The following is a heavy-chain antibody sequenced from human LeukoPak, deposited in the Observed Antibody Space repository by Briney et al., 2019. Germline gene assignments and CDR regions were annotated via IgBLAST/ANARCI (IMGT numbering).Heavy chain of an antibody. CDR1: GYSFTSYW. V-gene: IGHV5-51*01. CDR3: ARLQFGGSADLWYYFDY. J-gene: IGHJ4*02. CDR2: IYPGDSDT. D-gene: IGHD3-10*01. Sequence: GESLKISCKGSGYSFTSYWIGWVRQMPGKGLEWMGIIYPGDSDTRYRPSFQGQVTISADKSISTAYLQWSSLKASDTAMYYCARLQFGGSADLWYYFDYWGQGTLVTVSS.